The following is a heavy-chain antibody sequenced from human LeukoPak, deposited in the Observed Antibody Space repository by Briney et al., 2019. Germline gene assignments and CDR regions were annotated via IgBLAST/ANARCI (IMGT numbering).Heavy chain of an antibody. CDR1: GNSISNEYY. V-gene: IGHV4-38-2*02. D-gene: IGHD2-15*01. J-gene: IGHJ3*02. Sequence: SGTLSLICSVSGNSISNEYYWGWIRQPPGKGLEWIGSIYHSGTIYYNPSLKSRVTISVDTSENQFSLKLRSVTAADTAVYHCARVNCSGGRCFLSAFDIWGQGTMVTVSS. CDR2: IYHSGTI. CDR3: ARVNCSGGRCFLSAFDI.